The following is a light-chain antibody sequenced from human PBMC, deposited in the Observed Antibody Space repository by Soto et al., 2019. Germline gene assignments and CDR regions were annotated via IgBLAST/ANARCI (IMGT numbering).Light chain of an antibody. Sequence: QPVLTQSPSASASLGASVKLTCTLSSGHKKYAIAWHQQQPQKGPRYLMNVNSDGSHSKGDGIPDRFSGSSSVTERYLIISSLQSEDEADYYCQTWGTGFRVFGGGTKLTVL. V-gene: IGLV4-69*01. CDR1: SGHKKYA. CDR2: VNSDGSH. CDR3: QTWGTGFRV. J-gene: IGLJ3*02.